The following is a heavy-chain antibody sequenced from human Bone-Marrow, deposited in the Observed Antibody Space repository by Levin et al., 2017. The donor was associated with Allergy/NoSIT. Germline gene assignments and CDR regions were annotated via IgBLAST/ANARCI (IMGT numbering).Heavy chain of an antibody. Sequence: PGGSLRLSCAASGFTFSNAWMSWVRQAPGKGLEWVGRIKSKTDGGTTDYAAPVKGRFTISRDDSKNTLYLQMNSLKTEDTAVYYCTTHSWIQLWFGQTRGRLGMDVWGQGTTVTVSS. D-gene: IGHD5-18*01. V-gene: IGHV3-15*01. CDR1: GFTFSNAW. CDR2: IKSKTDGGTT. J-gene: IGHJ6*02. CDR3: TTHSWIQLWFGQTRGRLGMDV.